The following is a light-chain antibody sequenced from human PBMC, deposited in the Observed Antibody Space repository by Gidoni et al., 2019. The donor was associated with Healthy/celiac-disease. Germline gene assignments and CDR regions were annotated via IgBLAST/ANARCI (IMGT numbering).Light chain of an antibody. V-gene: IGLV2-11*01. CDR2: DVS. J-gene: IGLJ2*01. Sequence: QSARTQPSSVSGSPGQSVTISCTGTSSDVGGYNYVSWYPQHPGKAPKLMMYDVSKRPSGVPDRFSGSNSGNTASLTISGLQAEDEADYYCCSYAGSYTYVVFGGGTKLTVL. CDR3: CSYAGSYTYVV. CDR1: SSDVGGYNY.